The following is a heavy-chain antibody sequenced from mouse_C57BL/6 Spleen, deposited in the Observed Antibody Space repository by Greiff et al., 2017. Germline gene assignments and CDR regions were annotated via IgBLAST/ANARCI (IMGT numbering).Heavy chain of an antibody. CDR2: ILPGSGST. CDR1: GYTFTGYW. D-gene: IGHD1-1*01. J-gene: IGHJ1*03. V-gene: IGHV1-9*01. CDR3: ASRGMAYGRGYFDV. Sequence: VQLQQSGAELMKPGASVKLSCKATGYTFTGYWIEWVKQRPGHGLEWIGEILPGSGSTNYNEKFKGKATFTADTSSNTAYMQLSSLTTEDSAIYDCASRGMAYGRGYFDVWGTGTTVTVSS.